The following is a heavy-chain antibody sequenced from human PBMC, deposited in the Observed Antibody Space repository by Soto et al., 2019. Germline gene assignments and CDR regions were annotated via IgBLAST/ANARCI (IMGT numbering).Heavy chain of an antibody. D-gene: IGHD1-26*01. J-gene: IGHJ4*02. CDR1: GFTFSSYA. Sequence: EVQLLESGGGLVQLGGSLRLSCAASGFTFSSYAMRWVRQAPVKGLEWVSAISGSGGSTYYADSVKGRFTISRDNSKNTLYLQMNSLRAEDTAVYYCARRGSGSYHDYWGQGTLVTVSS. V-gene: IGHV3-23*01. CDR3: ARRGSGSYHDY. CDR2: ISGSGGST.